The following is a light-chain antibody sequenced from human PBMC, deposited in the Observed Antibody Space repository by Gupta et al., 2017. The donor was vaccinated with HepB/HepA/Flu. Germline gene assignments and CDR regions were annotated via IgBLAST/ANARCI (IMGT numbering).Light chain of an antibody. V-gene: IGKV4-1*01. CDR3: QQDSRPPIT. CDR2: WAF. J-gene: IGKJ4*01. Sequence: DIVMTQSPASLAVSLGERATINCKSSQSVLKSSNNNNYLAWYQQKPGQPPKLLIYWAFIRESGVPDRFSGSGSGTDFTLSISSLQAEDVAVYYCQQDSRPPITFAGGTKVEIK. CDR1: QSVLKSSNNNNY.